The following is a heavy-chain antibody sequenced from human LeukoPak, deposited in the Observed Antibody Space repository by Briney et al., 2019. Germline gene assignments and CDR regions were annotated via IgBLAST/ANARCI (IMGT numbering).Heavy chain of an antibody. CDR2: INHSGST. J-gene: IGHJ6*03. CDR1: GGSFSGYY. V-gene: IGHV4-34*01. Sequence: SETLSLTCAVYGGSFSGYYWSWIRQPPGKGLEWIGEINHSGSTNYNPSLKSRVTISVDKSKNEFSLKLSSVTAADTAVYYCARRARYYDSSGYYYASRGSLGHYYYYMDVWGKGTTVTVSS. CDR3: ARRARYYDSSGYYYASRGSLGHYYYYMDV. D-gene: IGHD3-22*01.